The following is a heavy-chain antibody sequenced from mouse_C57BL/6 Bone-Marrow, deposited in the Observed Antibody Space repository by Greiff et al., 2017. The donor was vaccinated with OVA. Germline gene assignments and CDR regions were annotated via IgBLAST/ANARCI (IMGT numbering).Heavy chain of an antibody. CDR1: GYSFPSGYY. CDR2: ISYDGSN. CDR3: AIDPAIYHRDHYA. Sequence: EVKLQESVPGLVQPSQSLPLTCSVTGYSFPSGYYWYWIRQFPGNKLEWMGYISYDGSNNYNPSLKNRNSITRDTSTNQFFLKLNSVTTEDTATYYCAIDPAIYHRDHYA. V-gene: IGHV3-6*01. D-gene: IGHD2-13*01. J-gene: IGHJ4*01.